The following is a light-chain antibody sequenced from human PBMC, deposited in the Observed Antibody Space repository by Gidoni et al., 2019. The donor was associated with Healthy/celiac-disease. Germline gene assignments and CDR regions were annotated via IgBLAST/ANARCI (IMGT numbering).Light chain of an antibody. CDR1: QSVSSY. CDR3: QQRSNWPRNT. J-gene: IGKJ4*01. CDR2: DAS. Sequence: EIVLTQSPATLSLSPGEGSTLSCRASQSVSSYLAWYQQKPGQAPRLLIYDASNRATGIPAQFSGSGSGTDFTLTISSLEPEDFAVYYCQQRSNWPRNTFGGGTKVEIK. V-gene: IGKV3-11*01.